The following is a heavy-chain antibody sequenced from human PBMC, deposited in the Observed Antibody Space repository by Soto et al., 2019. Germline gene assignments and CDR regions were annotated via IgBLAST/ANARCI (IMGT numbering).Heavy chain of an antibody. D-gene: IGHD3-22*01. J-gene: IGHJ4*02. CDR1: GFNFNIHS. CDR3: ASGADFYYDTSCY. Sequence: GGSLRLSCAAPGFNFNIHSLHWLRQAPGKGLEWVAVLSPNGKNQYYADSVKGRFTISSDTSKSTLYLQMTSLRPEDTAMYYCASGADFYYDTSCYWGQGTLVTVSS. CDR2: LSPNGKNQ. V-gene: IGHV3-30*04.